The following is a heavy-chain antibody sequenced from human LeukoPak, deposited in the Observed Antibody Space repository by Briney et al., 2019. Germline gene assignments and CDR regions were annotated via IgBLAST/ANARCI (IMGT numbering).Heavy chain of an antibody. CDR3: ASRDPFPYGMDV. D-gene: IGHD3-3*02. Sequence: GGSLRLSCAASGFTFSSYEMNWVRQAPGKGLEWVSYISSSGSTIYYADSVKGRFTISRDNAKNSLYLQMNSLRAEDTAVYYCASRDPFPYGMDVWGQGTTVTVSS. J-gene: IGHJ6*02. CDR2: ISSSGSTI. V-gene: IGHV3-48*03. CDR1: GFTFSSYE.